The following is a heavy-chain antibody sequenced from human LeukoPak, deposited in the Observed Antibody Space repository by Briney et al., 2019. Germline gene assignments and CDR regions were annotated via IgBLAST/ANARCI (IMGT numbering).Heavy chain of an antibody. CDR2: TYHSGST. CDR3: GRGVEMASFYFDY. D-gene: IGHD5-24*01. V-gene: IGHV4-30-2*01. CDR1: GGSISSGGYS. J-gene: IGHJ4*02. Sequence: SETLSLTCAVSGGSISSGGYSWSWLRQPPGQGLEWIGYTYHSGSTYYNPSLKGRVTTSVDRSKNQFSLKLSSVTAADTAVYYCGRGVEMASFYFDYWGQGTLVTVSS.